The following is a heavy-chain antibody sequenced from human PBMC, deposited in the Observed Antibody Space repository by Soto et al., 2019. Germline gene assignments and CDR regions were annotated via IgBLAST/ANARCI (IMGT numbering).Heavy chain of an antibody. CDR2: MNPNSGNT. Sequence: ASVKVSCKASGYTFTSYDINWVRQATGQGLEWMGWMNPNSGNTGYAQKFQGRVTMTRNTSISTAYMELSSLRSEDTAVYYCARGPLELLELLNVFDFWGQGSMVIVSS. CDR1: GYTFTSYD. J-gene: IGHJ3*01. CDR3: ARGPLELLELLNVFDF. V-gene: IGHV1-8*01. D-gene: IGHD1-7*01.